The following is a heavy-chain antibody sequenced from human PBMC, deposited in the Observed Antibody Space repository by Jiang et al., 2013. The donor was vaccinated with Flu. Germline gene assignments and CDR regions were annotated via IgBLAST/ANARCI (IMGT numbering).Heavy chain of an antibody. V-gene: IGHV3-21*01. J-gene: IGHJ4*02. CDR3: ARVSGSGSYYDFDY. D-gene: IGHD3-10*01. CDR2: ISSSSSYI. Sequence: GKGTWSGSSSISSSSSYIYYADSVKGRFTISRDNAKNSLYLQMNSLRAEDTAVYYCARVSGSGSYYDFDYWGQGTLVTVSS.